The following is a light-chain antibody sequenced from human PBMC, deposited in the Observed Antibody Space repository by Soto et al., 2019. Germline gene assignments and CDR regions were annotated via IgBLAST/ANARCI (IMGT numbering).Light chain of an antibody. V-gene: IGLV2-14*01. Sequence: QSALTQPASVSGSPGQSITISCTGTTSDVGGYNSVSWYQQHPGKAPELMIYYVSNRPSGISYRFSGSKSGNTASLTISGLQAEDEADYYCSSRTSTSTRVFGTGTKVTVL. CDR2: YVS. CDR1: TSDVGGYNS. J-gene: IGLJ1*01. CDR3: SSRTSTSTRV.